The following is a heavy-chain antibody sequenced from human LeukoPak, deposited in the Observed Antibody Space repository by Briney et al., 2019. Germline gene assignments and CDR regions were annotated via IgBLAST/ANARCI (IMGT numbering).Heavy chain of an antibody. D-gene: IGHD1-1*01. Sequence: PSETLSLTCTVSGGSVSSGSYYWSWIRQPPGKGLEWIGYIYYSGSTNYNPSLKCRVTISVDTSKNQFSLKLSSVTAADTAVYYCARDSFGTGTGTTQGMDVWGKGTTVTVSS. J-gene: IGHJ6*04. CDR3: ARDSFGTGTGTTQGMDV. CDR1: GGSVSSGSYY. V-gene: IGHV4-61*01. CDR2: IYYSGST.